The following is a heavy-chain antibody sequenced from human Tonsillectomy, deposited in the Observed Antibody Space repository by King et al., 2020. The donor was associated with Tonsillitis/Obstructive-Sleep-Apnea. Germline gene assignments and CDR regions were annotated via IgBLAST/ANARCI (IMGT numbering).Heavy chain of an antibody. V-gene: IGHV3-48*03. Sequence: VQLVESGGGLVQPGGSLRLSCAASGFTFSSYEMNWVRQAPGKGLAWVSYISSSGSTIYYADSVKGRFTISRDNAKNSLYLQMNSLRAEDTAVYYCARGTPRITIFGVVIEGDAFDIWGQGTMVTVSS. CDR2: ISSSGSTI. CDR1: GFTFSSYE. CDR3: ARGTPRITIFGVVIEGDAFDI. D-gene: IGHD3-3*01. J-gene: IGHJ3*02.